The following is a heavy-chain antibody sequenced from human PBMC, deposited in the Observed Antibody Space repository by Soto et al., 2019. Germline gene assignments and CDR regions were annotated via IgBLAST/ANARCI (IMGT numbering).Heavy chain of an antibody. J-gene: IGHJ4*02. CDR1: GFTFSTYA. V-gene: IGHV3-23*01. Sequence: EVQLLESGGGLVQPGGSLRLSCTASGFTFSTYAMSWVRQAPGKGLEWVSTISDSGSTYYADSVKGRFTISRDNSKNTRYLEMNSRRAEDTAVYYCAKDKGGRYCSRTSCLYSFDYWGQGTLVTVSS. CDR2: ISDSGST. D-gene: IGHD2-2*01. CDR3: AKDKGGRYCSRTSCLYSFDY.